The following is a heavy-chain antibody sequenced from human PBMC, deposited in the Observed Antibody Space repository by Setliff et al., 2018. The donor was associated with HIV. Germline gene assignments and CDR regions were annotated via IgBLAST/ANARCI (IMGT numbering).Heavy chain of an antibody. D-gene: IGHD3-3*01. J-gene: IGHJ5*01. CDR3: VRHVWSDDFLVPGWFDS. Sequence: SETLSLTCTVSGETIRNGFYYWHWMRQPPGKGLEWIGSIYYSGSTHYKSSLKSRVTVSVDTSRIQFSLKLTSVTAADTAVYKCVRHVWSDDFLVPGWFDSWSQGTLVTVSS. V-gene: IGHV4-39*01. CDR1: GETIRNGFYY. CDR2: IYYSGST.